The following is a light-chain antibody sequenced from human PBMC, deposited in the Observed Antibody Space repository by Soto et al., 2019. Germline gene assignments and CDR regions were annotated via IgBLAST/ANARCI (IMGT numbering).Light chain of an antibody. CDR2: DAS. CDR1: QSVSGK. V-gene: IGKV3-11*01. Sequence: EIVMTQSPATLSVSPGERATLSCRASQSVSGKLAWYQQKPGQAPRLLIYDASNRATGIPARFSGSGSGTDFTLTISSLEPDDFAVYYCQQRADWPITFGQGTRLEIK. J-gene: IGKJ5*01. CDR3: QQRADWPIT.